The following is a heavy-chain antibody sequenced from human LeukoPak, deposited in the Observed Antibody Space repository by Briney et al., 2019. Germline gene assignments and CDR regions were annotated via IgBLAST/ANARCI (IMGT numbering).Heavy chain of an antibody. D-gene: IGHD5/OR15-5a*01. CDR3: ARRGGYSVYGPFDY. V-gene: IGHV4-39*01. Sequence: SETLSLTCTVSGGSISSSRYYGGWLRQPPGKGLEWIGSLYYSGNTYYNPSLKSRVTMSVDTSKNKFSLKLSSVTAADTCVYYCARRGGYSVYGPFDYWGQGTLVTVSS. J-gene: IGHJ4*02. CDR2: LYYSGNT. CDR1: GGSISSSRYY.